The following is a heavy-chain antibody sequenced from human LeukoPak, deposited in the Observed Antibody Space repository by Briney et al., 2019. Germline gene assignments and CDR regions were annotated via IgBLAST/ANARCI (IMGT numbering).Heavy chain of an antibody. V-gene: IGHV1-18*01. D-gene: IGHD2-15*01. CDR2: ISAYNGNT. CDR1: GYTFTSYG. Sequence: GASVKVSCKASGYTFTSYGISWVRQAPGQGLEWMGWISAYNGNTNYAQKLQGRVTMTTDASTSTAYMELRSLRSDDTAVYYCARVLLGYCSGGSCYGDYWGQGTLVTVSS. CDR3: ARVLLGYCSGGSCYGDY. J-gene: IGHJ4*02.